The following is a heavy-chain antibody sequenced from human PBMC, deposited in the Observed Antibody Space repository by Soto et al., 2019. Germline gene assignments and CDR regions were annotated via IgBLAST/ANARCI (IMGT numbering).Heavy chain of an antibody. CDR1: GLSFSNVW. CDR3: TTYSTQTFCDGGPCYFVQTKIADS. CDR2: MKSKSFGWTT. D-gene: IGHD2-15*01. J-gene: IGHJ4*02. V-gene: IGHV3-15*05. Sequence: EVQLVVSGGEVVEAGGSPTLSCAASGLSFSNVWMSWVRQAPGKWPEWVGHMKSKSFGWTTDYTALVKGRYTISIDDSKVWLYLQMNSLKSEDTAVFYCTTYSTQTFCDGGPCYFVQTKIADSWGQGILVTVSS.